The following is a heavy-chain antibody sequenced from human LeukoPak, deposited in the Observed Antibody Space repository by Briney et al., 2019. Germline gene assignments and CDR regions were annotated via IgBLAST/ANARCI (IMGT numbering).Heavy chain of an antibody. CDR2: ISWNSGSI. D-gene: IGHD3-9*01. V-gene: IGHV3-9*01. CDR1: GFTFDDYA. J-gene: IGHJ3*02. CDR3: AKATYYDILTGYSDAFDI. Sequence: GGSLRLSCAASGFTFDDYAMHWVRQAPGKGLEWVSGISWNSGSIGYADSVKGRFTISRDNAKNSLYLQMNSLRAEDTALYYCAKATYYDILTGYSDAFDIWGQGTMVTVSS.